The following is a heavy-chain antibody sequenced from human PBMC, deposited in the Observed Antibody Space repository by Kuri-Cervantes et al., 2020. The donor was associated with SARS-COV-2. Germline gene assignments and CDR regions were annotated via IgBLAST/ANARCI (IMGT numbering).Heavy chain of an antibody. V-gene: IGHV3-48*02. D-gene: IGHD7-27*01. J-gene: IGHJ2*01. Sequence: ETLSLTCAASGFTFSSYSMNWVRQAPGKGLEWVSDISSTSRTIYYADSVKGRFTISRDNAKNSLYLQMNSLRDEDTAVYCCARVPSGDGAWYFDLWGRGTLVTVSS. CDR1: GFTFSSYS. CDR2: ISSTSRTI. CDR3: ARVPSGDGAWYFDL.